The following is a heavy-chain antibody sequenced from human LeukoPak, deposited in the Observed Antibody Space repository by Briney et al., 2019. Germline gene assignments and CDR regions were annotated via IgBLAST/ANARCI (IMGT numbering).Heavy chain of an antibody. CDR3: ARSLGGGNLVAWFGP. CDR2: INTVNGNT. CDR1: GYTFTSYA. J-gene: IGHJ5*02. V-gene: IGHV1-3*04. Sequence: ASVTVSFTASGYTFTSYAIQWVRQAPGQRLEWMGWINTVNGNTKYSQKFQDRVTITRDTSASTAYMVLGSLRSEDTAVYYCARSLGGGNLVAWFGPWGPGTLVTVSS. D-gene: IGHD4-23*01.